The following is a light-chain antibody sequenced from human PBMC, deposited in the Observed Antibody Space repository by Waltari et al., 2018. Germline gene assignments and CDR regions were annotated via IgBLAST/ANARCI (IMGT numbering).Light chain of an antibody. Sequence: ENVLTQSPVTLSMSPGEGATLSCRASQSVGTSFAWYQQRPGQAPRLIIYDASTRATGIPARFSGSGSGTDFTLTISSLEPEDFATYYWQQRREWPVTFGGGTKVEIK. J-gene: IGKJ4*01. CDR1: QSVGTS. CDR2: DAS. CDR3: QQRREWPVT. V-gene: IGKV3-11*01.